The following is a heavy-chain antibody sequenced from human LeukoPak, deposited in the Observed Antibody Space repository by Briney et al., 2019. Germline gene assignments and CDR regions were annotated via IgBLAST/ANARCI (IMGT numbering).Heavy chain of an antibody. Sequence: PSETLSLACSVSGDSISIYYWSWIRQPPGKGLEWIAYGHHSGSSNYNPSLKSRVTISVDTSKNQFSLKVSSVTAADTAIYYCTRGMTNNYYFAMDVWGQGTTVTVSS. CDR2: GHHSGSS. V-gene: IGHV4-59*01. J-gene: IGHJ6*02. D-gene: IGHD2-8*01. CDR1: GDSISIYY. CDR3: TRGMTNNYYFAMDV.